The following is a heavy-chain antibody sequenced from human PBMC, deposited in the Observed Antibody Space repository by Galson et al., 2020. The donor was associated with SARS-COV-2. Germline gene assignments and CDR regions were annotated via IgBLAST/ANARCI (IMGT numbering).Heavy chain of an antibody. J-gene: IGHJ3*02. CDR2: ISSGGSI. CDR1: GHSIRSSKW. D-gene: IGHD2-15*01. Sequence: SETLSLTCTVSGHSIRSSKWWGWLRQSPKKGLEWIGYISSGGSIYYNPSLKSRVTMSVDTSKNQFSLKLSSVTAVDTAVYFCARRTCSGSSCSDSFDIWGQGTMVTVSS. CDR3: ARRTCSGSSCSDSFDI. V-gene: IGHV4-28*05.